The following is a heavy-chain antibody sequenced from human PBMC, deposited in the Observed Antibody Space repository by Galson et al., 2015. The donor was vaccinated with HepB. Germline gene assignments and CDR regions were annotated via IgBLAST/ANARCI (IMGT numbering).Heavy chain of an antibody. J-gene: IGHJ6*02. CDR2: INAGNGNT. Sequence: SVKVSCKASGYTFTRYAMHWVRQAPGQRLEWMGWINAGNGNTKYSQKFQGRVTITRDTSASTAYMELSSLRSEDTVVYYCARGAQYYYGSGSYYYPQDYYYGMDVWGQGTTVTVSS. D-gene: IGHD3-10*01. CDR1: GYTFTRYA. CDR3: ARGAQYYYGSGSYYYPQDYYYGMDV. V-gene: IGHV1-3*01.